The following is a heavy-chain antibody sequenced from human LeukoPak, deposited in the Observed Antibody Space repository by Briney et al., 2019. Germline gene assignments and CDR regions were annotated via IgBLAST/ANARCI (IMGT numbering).Heavy chain of an antibody. CDR2: ISAYNGNT. Sequence: ASVKVSCKASGYTFTSYGISWVRQAPGQGLEWMGWISAYNGNTNYAQKLQGRVTMTTDTSTSTAYMELRSLRSDDTAVYHCARGTTLGRLGNAFDIWGQGTMVTVSS. CDR3: ARGTTLGRLGNAFDI. V-gene: IGHV1-18*01. D-gene: IGHD3-3*01. CDR1: GYTFTSYG. J-gene: IGHJ3*02.